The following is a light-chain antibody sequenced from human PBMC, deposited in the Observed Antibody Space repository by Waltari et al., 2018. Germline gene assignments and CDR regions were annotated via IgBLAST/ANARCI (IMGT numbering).Light chain of an antibody. V-gene: IGKV3-20*01. Sequence: EIVLTQSPGTLSLSPGERATLSCRASQAVSTTSLHWYQQKPGQAPRLLIYGASSMATGIPDRFSGSGSGTDFTLTISRLGPEDFAVYYCQQYDSIVLTFGGGTRVEI. CDR2: GAS. CDR1: QAVSTTS. CDR3: QQYDSIVLT. J-gene: IGKJ4*01.